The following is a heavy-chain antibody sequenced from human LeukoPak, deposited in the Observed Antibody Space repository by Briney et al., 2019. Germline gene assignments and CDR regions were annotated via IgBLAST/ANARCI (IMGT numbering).Heavy chain of an antibody. CDR1: GFTFSSYA. CDR3: ARAYYGDYGEDWFDP. CDR2: IPYDGSNK. Sequence: GGSLRLSCAASGFTFSSYAMHWVRQAPGKGLEWVAVIPYDGSNKYYADSVKGRFTISRDNSKNTLYLQMNSLRAEDTAVYYCARAYYGDYGEDWFDPWGQGTLVTVSS. D-gene: IGHD4-17*01. V-gene: IGHV3-30*04. J-gene: IGHJ5*02.